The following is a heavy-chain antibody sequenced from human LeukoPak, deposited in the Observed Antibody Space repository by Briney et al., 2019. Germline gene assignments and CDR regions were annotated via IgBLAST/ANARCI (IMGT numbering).Heavy chain of an antibody. J-gene: IGHJ4*02. V-gene: IGHV3-66*01. CDR2: IYSSGSA. Sequence: GGSLRLSCAASGFTVSSNYMSWVRQAPGEGLEWVSIIYSSGSAYYADSAKGRFTISRDNSKNTLYLQMNSLRAEDTAVYYCVREGVYSSGLDYWGQGTLVTVSS. CDR1: GFTVSSNY. D-gene: IGHD6-19*01. CDR3: VREGVYSSGLDY.